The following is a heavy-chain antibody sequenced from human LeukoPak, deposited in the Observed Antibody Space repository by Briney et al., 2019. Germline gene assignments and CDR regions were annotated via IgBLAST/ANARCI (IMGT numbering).Heavy chain of an antibody. CDR3: AKDLSGSPGYYYGMDV. CDR1: GFTFSSYA. Sequence: GGSLRLSCAASGFTFSSYAMSWVRQAPGKGLEWVSAISGRGGSTYYADSVKGRFTISRDNSKNTLYLQMNSLRAEDTAVYYCAKDLSGSPGYYYGMDVWGQGTTVTVSS. D-gene: IGHD3-10*01. J-gene: IGHJ6*02. CDR2: ISGRGGST. V-gene: IGHV3-23*01.